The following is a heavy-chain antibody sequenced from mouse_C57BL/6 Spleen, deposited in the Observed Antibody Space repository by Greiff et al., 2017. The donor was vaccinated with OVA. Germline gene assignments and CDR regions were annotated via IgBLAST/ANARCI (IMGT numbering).Heavy chain of an antibody. CDR3: ASGGGRGYFDY. J-gene: IGHJ2*01. V-gene: IGHV1-81*01. Sequence: QVQLQQSGAELARPGASVKLSCKASGYTFTSYGISWVKQRTGQGLEWIGEIYPRSGNTYYNEKFKGKATLTADKSSSTAYMELRSLTSEDSAVSVCASGGGRGYFDYWGQGTTLTVSS. CDR1: GYTFTSYG. CDR2: IYPRSGNT.